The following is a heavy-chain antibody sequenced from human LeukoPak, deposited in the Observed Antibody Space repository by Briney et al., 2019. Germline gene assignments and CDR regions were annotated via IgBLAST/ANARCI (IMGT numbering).Heavy chain of an antibody. V-gene: IGHV3-48*03. CDR3: ARVPAGVIGMKDAFDI. Sequence: GGSLRLSCAASGFTFSSYEMNWVRQAPGKGLEWLSYISLSADFTYYRDSVKGRFTISRDNAKNSLFLQMNSLRVEDTAVYYCARVPAGVIGMKDAFDIWGQGTMVTVSS. J-gene: IGHJ3*02. D-gene: IGHD3-16*02. CDR1: GFTFSSYE. CDR2: ISLSADFT.